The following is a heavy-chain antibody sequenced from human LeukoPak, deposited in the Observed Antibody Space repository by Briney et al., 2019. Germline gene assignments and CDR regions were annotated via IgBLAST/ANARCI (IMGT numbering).Heavy chain of an antibody. CDR3: ARPIFSGSLDAFDI. CDR1: DYTFTSYG. D-gene: IGHD1-26*01. J-gene: IGHJ3*02. CDR2: ISAYNGNT. Sequence: ASVKVSCKASDYTFTSYGISWVRQAPGQGLEWMGWISAYNGNTNYAQKLQGRVTMTTDTSTSTAYMELRSLRSDDTAVYYCARPIFSGSLDAFDIWGQGTMVTVSS. V-gene: IGHV1-18*01.